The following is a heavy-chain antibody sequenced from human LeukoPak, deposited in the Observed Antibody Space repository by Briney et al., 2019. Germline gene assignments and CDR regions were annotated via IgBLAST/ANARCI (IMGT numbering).Heavy chain of an antibody. CDR2: IKSKTDGGTT. CDR1: GFTFSNAW. D-gene: IGHD2-15*01. CDR3: TTEGRYCSGGSCFYY. Sequence: GGSLRLSCAASGFTFSNAWMSWVRQAPGKGLEWVGRIKSKTDGGTTDYAAPVKGRFTISRDDSKNTLYLQMNSLKTEDTAVYYCTTEGRYCSGGSCFYYWGKGTLVTVSS. V-gene: IGHV3-15*01. J-gene: IGHJ4*02.